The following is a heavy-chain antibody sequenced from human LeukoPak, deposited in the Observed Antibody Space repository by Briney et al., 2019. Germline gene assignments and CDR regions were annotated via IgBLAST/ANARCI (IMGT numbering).Heavy chain of an antibody. V-gene: IGHV3-7*05. D-gene: IGHD5-24*01. CDR3: ARNLRLHTPRTFDI. CDR2: IKEDGSGK. Sequence: GGSLRLSCAASGFSFSNSSMSWVRHAPGRGLEWVASIKEDGSGKYYLDSVKGRFTISRDNAKNSVYLQMNSLRAEDTAVYYCARNLRLHTPRTFDIWGQGTMVTVSS. CDR1: GFSFSNSS. J-gene: IGHJ3*02.